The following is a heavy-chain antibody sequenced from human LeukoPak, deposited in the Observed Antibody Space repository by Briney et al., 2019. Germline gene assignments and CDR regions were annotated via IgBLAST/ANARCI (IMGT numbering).Heavy chain of an antibody. CDR3: ARPYYYDSRIDP. D-gene: IGHD3-22*01. Sequence: TQTLSLTCTVSGGSISSGDYYWSWIRQPPGKGLEWIAYMYYNGSTYYNPSLKSRVTRSADTSKNQLSLKLSSVTAADTAVYYCARPYYYDSRIDPWGQGILVTVSS. CDR2: MYYNGST. V-gene: IGHV4-30-4*01. CDR1: GGSISSGDYY. J-gene: IGHJ5*02.